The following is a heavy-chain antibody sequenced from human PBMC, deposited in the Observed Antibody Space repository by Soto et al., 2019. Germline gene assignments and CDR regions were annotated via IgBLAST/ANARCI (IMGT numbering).Heavy chain of an antibody. CDR2: IIPILGIA. Sequence: GASVKVSCKASGGTFSSYTISWVRQAPGQGLEWMGRIIPILGIANYAQKFQGRVTITADKSTSTAYMELSSLRSEDAAVYYCAREILAVAGTGETDYWGQGTLVTVSS. D-gene: IGHD6-19*01. CDR1: GGTFSSYT. CDR3: AREILAVAGTGETDY. V-gene: IGHV1-69*02. J-gene: IGHJ4*02.